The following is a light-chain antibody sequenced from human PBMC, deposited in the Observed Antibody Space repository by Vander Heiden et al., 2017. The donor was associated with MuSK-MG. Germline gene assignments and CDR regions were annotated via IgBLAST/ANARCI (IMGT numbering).Light chain of an antibody. V-gene: IGLV1-40*01. Sequence: HSVLAPPPSVSGAPGQRVTVSCTGTNSNIGAGYDVHWYQQFPGTAPKLLIYGNTNRPSGVPDRFSASKSDTAASLAISGLQADEEADYYCQSYDTALSGSVFGGGTKLTVL. CDR2: GNT. J-gene: IGLJ3*02. CDR1: NSNIGAGYD. CDR3: QSYDTALSGSV.